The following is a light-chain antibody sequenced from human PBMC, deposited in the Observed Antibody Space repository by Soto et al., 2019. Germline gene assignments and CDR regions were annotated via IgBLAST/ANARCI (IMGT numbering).Light chain of an antibody. J-gene: IGKJ5*01. CDR1: QSVTTSY. V-gene: IGKV3-20*01. Sequence: EIVLTQSPGTLSLSPGERATLSCRASQSVTTSYLAWYQQKPGQAPRLLIQGASSRATGIPDRFSGSGSGTDFTLTISRLEPEDFAGYYCQQYGSLPPITFGQGKRLQIK. CDR2: GAS. CDR3: QQYGSLPPIT.